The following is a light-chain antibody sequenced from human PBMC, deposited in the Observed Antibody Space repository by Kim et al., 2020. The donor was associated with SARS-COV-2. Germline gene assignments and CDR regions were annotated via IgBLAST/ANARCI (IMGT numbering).Light chain of an antibody. V-gene: IGKV1-39*01. CDR2: GAS. J-gene: IGKJ2*01. Sequence: DIQMTQSPTSLSPSIGDRVTITCRASQSIRSYLNWYQQKPGKAPELLIYGASRLESGVPSRFSGSGSGTDFTLTISNLQIEDFATYYCQQSYSTPYTFGQGTKLEI. CDR1: QSIRSY. CDR3: QQSYSTPYT.